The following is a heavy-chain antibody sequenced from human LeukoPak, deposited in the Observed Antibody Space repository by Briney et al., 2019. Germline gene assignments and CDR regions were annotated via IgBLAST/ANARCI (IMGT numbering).Heavy chain of an antibody. Sequence: GGSLRLSCAASGFTFSDYTMHWVRQAPGKGLEWVAVISSDGSPKFYADSVKGRFTISRDNSYNTLYLQMNSLRAEDTAVYYCAKGSANARPYYFDYWGQGTLVTVSS. D-gene: IGHD2-15*01. J-gene: IGHJ4*02. CDR3: AKGSANARPYYFDY. V-gene: IGHV3-30-3*01. CDR1: GFTFSDYT. CDR2: ISSDGSPK.